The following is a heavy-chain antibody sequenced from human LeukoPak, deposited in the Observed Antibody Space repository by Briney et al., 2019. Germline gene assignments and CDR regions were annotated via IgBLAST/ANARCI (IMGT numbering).Heavy chain of an antibody. CDR3: ARDRYRGYFDY. CDR2: IYSGGST. D-gene: IGHD5-12*01. Sequence: RGSLRLSCAASGFTVSSNYMSWVRQAPGKGLEWVSVIYSGGSTYYADSVKGRFTISRDNSKNTLYLQMNSLRAEDTAVYYCARDRYRGYFDYWGQGTLVTVSS. CDR1: GFTVSSNY. V-gene: IGHV3-66*01. J-gene: IGHJ4*02.